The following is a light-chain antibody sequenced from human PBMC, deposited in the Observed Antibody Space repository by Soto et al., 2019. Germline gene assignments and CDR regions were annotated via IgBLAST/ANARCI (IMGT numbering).Light chain of an antibody. Sequence: QSVLTQPASVSGSPGQSITISCTGTSRDVGGYNYVSWYQLPPGKAPKPMVYEVSNRPSGVSNRFSGSKSCNTASLTIPGLQAEDEADYYCSSYTSSTAYVFGTGTKVTVL. CDR3: SSYTSSTAYV. CDR2: EVS. J-gene: IGLJ1*01. CDR1: SRDVGGYNY. V-gene: IGLV2-14*01.